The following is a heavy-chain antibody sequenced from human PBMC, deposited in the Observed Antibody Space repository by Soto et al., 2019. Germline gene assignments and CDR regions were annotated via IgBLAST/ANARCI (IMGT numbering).Heavy chain of an antibody. V-gene: IGHV1-69*04. CDR2: IIPILGIA. D-gene: IGHD2-2*01. CDR1: GGTFSSYT. J-gene: IGHJ4*02. CDR3: ARDSYCSSTSCSDPFDY. Sequence: SVKVSCKASGGTFSSYTISWVRQAPGQGLEWMGRIIPILGIANYAQKFQGRVTITADKSTSTAYMELSSLRSEDTAVYYCARDSYCSSTSCSDPFDYWGQGTLVTVSS.